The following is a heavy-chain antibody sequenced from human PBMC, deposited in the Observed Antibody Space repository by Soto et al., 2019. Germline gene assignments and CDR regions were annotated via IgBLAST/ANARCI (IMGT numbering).Heavy chain of an antibody. Sequence: QVQLVESGGGVVQPGRSLRLSCAASGFTFSIYGMHWVRHAPGKGLEWVAVISFDGSEKYYADSVQGRFHISRDSSKNTVYLQMDSLRVEDTAVYYCARDRRLYYSDAFDIWGQGTTVTVSS. V-gene: IGHV3-30*03. D-gene: IGHD1-26*01. CDR2: ISFDGSEK. CDR1: GFTFSIYG. J-gene: IGHJ3*02. CDR3: ARDRRLYYSDAFDI.